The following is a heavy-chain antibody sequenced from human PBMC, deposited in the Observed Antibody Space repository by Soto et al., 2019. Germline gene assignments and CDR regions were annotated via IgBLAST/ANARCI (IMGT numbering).Heavy chain of an antibody. V-gene: IGHV4-39*01. Sequence: NPSETLSLTCTVSGGSISSSSYYWGWIRQPPGKGLEWIGSIYYSGSTYYNPSLKSRVTISVDTSKNQFSLKLSSVTAADTAVYYCARHAPRTNYDFWSGYYYLDYWGQGTLVTVS. CDR3: ARHAPRTNYDFWSGYYYLDY. CDR1: GGSISSSSYY. J-gene: IGHJ4*02. D-gene: IGHD3-3*01. CDR2: IYYSGST.